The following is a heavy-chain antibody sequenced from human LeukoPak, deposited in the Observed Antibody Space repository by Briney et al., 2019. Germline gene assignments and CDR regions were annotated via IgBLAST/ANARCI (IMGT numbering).Heavy chain of an antibody. Sequence: GESLKISCKGSGYRFTSYWIGWVRQMPGKGLEWMAIIYPDDSNSRYSPSFQGQVTISADKSISTAYLQWSSLKASDSAMYYCARHWSGWYSIDYWGQGTLVTVSS. CDR2: IYPDDSNS. CDR1: GYRFTSYW. CDR3: ARHWSGWYSIDY. D-gene: IGHD6-19*01. V-gene: IGHV5-51*01. J-gene: IGHJ4*02.